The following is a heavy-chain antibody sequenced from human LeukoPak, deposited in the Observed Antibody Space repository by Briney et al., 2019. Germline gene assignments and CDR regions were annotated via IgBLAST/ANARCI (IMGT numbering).Heavy chain of an antibody. CDR1: GFTFSSYG. J-gene: IGHJ4*02. V-gene: IGHV3-30*02. CDR2: IRYDGSNK. CDR3: AKDPTHVGATLYYFDY. Sequence: GGSLRLSCAASGFTFSSYGMHWVRQAPGKGLEWVAFIRYDGSNKYYADSVKGRFTISRDNSKNTLYLQMNSLRAEDTAVYYCAKDPTHVGATLYYFDYWGQGTLVTVSS. D-gene: IGHD1-26*01.